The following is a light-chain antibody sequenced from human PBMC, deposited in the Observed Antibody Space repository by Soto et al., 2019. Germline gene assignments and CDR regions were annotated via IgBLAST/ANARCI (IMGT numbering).Light chain of an antibody. J-gene: IGKJ2*01. CDR2: GAS. Sequence: DIQMTQSPSSLSASVGDRVTITCRASQGISNYLAWYQQKPGKVPKLLIYGASPLHSGVPSRFSGSGSGTEFTLTISSLQPEDGATYFCQRYNNAPYTFGQGTKLEIK. V-gene: IGKV1-27*01. CDR1: QGISNY. CDR3: QRYNNAPYT.